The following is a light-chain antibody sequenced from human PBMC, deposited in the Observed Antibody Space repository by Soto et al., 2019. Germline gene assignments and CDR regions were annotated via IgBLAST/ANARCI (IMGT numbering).Light chain of an antibody. V-gene: IGLV2-23*01. CDR3: CSYAGSSTDVV. J-gene: IGLJ2*01. CDR1: SSDVGSYNL. Sequence: QSALTQPASVSGSPGQSITISCTGTSSDVGSYNLVSWYQQHPGKAPKLMIYEGSKRPSGVSNRFFGSKSCNTASLTISGVQAEDEADYYCCSYAGSSTDVVFGGGTKLTVL. CDR2: EGS.